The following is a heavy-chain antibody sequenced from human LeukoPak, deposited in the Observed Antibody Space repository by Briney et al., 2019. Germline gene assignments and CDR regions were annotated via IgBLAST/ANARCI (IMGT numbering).Heavy chain of an antibody. D-gene: IGHD1-26*01. CDR3: ARDLGATTSGWFDWFDP. V-gene: IGHV1-2*06. Sequence: ASVKVSCKASGYTFTGYYMHWVRQAPGQGLEWMGRINPNSGGTNYAQKFQGGVTMTRDTSISTAYMELSRLRSDDTAVYYCARDLGATTSGWFDWFDPWGQGTLVTVSS. CDR2: INPNSGGT. J-gene: IGHJ5*02. CDR1: GYTFTGYY.